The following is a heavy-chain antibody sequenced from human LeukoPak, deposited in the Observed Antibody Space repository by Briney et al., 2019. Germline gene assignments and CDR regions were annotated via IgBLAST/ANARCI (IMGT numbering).Heavy chain of an antibody. Sequence: SETLSLTCTVSGGSISSGGYYWVWIRQPPGKGLEWIGSIYFGGSTYYNPSLKSRVTMSVDTSKNRFSLKLSSVTAADTAVYYCARDQGSQPNAFDIWGQGTMVTVSS. V-gene: IGHV4-39*07. CDR1: GGSISSGGYY. D-gene: IGHD3-10*01. J-gene: IGHJ3*02. CDR2: IYFGGST. CDR3: ARDQGSQPNAFDI.